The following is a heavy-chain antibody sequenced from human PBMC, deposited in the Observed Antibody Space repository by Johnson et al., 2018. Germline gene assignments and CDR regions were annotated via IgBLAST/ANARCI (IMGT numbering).Heavy chain of an antibody. J-gene: IGHJ6*02. CDR1: EFTFSGYG. D-gene: IGHD5-18*01. Sequence: QVQLVESGGGVVQPGMSLRLSCAGSEFTFSGYGMHWVRQAPGKGLKWVAVISYDGRNKYYADSVKGRFTISRDNSKNTLYLQMKSLRAEDTAVYYCAKDEGGYSSGYPYYYGMDVWGQGTTVTVSS. CDR2: ISYDGRNK. V-gene: IGHV3-30*18. CDR3: AKDEGGYSSGYPYYYGMDV.